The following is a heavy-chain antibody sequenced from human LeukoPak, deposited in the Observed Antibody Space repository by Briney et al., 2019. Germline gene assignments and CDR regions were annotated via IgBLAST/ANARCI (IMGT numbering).Heavy chain of an antibody. J-gene: IGHJ4*02. CDR3: ARGDDSSGSDY. V-gene: IGHV4-39*07. D-gene: IGHD3-22*01. CDR2: IYYSGST. Sequence: SETLSLTCTVSGGSISSSSYYWGWIRQPPGKGLEWIGSIYYSGSTYYNPSLKSRVTISVDTSKNQFSLKLSSVTAADTAVYYCARGDDSSGSDYWGQGTLVTVSS. CDR1: GGSISSSSYY.